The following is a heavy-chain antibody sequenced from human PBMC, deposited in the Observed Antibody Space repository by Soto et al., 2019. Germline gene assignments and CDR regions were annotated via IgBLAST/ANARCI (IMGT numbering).Heavy chain of an antibody. D-gene: IGHD2-15*01. CDR1: XSTVSSKY. V-gene: IGHV3-53*01. Sequence: SLRLSCAASXSTVSSKYMTWVRQAPGKGLEWVSIIWSAGLTYYADSVKGRFTISRDTSKNTVYLQTNSLRAEDSALYYCARELPPDLWGQGTLVTVSS. CDR2: IWSAGLT. J-gene: IGHJ5*02. CDR3: ARELPPDL.